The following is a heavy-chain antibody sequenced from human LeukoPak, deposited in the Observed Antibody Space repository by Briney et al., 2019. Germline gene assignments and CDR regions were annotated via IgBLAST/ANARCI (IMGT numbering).Heavy chain of an antibody. D-gene: IGHD3-10*01. CDR3: ARHPSRLLAWNWFDP. CDR2: INHSGST. CDR1: GGSFSGYY. V-gene: IGHV4-34*01. J-gene: IGHJ5*02. Sequence: SETLSLTCAVYGGSFSGYYWSWIRQPPGKGLEWIGEINHSGSTNYNPSLKSRVTISVDTSKNQFSLKLSSVTAADTAVYYCARHPSRLLAWNWFDPWGQGTLVTVSS.